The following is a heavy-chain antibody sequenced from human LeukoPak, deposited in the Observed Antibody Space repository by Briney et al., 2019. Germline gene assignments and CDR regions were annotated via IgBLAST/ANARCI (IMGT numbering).Heavy chain of an antibody. CDR3: ARRRGRYSGDAFDI. V-gene: IGHV5-51*01. CDR1: GYRFTSYW. J-gene: IGHJ3*02. CDR2: IYPVDSDT. Sequence: PGESLKISCKGSGYRFTSYWIGLVRQMPGKGLEWMGFIYPVDSDTRYSPSFQGQVTISADKAMSTADLQWRSLRASDTAMHYCARRRGRYSGDAFDIWGQGTMVTVSS. D-gene: IGHD1-26*01.